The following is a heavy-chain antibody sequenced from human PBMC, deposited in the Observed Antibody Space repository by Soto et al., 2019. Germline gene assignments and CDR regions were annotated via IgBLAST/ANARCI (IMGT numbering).Heavy chain of an antibody. Sequence: ASVKVSCKASGYTFTSYAIHWVRQAPGPRLEWMGWINAGNGNTQYSQKFQGRVTITRDTSASIAYMGVSSLRSEDTALYYCAREQSGEIMTMTDAFDIWGQGTMVTVSS. J-gene: IGHJ3*02. CDR1: GYTFTSYA. V-gene: IGHV1-3*01. D-gene: IGHD3-16*01. CDR3: AREQSGEIMTMTDAFDI. CDR2: INAGNGNT.